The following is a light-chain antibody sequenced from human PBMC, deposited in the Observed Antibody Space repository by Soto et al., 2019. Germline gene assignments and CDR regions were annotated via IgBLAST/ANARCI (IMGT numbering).Light chain of an antibody. CDR1: QSVSGRY. CDR3: QQYGGFPIT. J-gene: IGKJ5*01. Sequence: EIVLTQSPGTLSLSPGERAALSCRASQSVSGRYLAWYQQTTGQPPRILIYGASSRDTGIPDRFSGGGSGTDFTLTISRLEPGDFAVYFCQQYGGFPITFGQGTRLEIK. V-gene: IGKV3-20*01. CDR2: GAS.